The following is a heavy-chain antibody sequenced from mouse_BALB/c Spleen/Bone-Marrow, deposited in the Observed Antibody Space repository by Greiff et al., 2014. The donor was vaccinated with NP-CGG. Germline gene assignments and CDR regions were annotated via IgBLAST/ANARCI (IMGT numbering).Heavy chain of an antibody. Sequence: EVMLVESGGGLVQPGGSLKLSCAASGFDFSRYWMRWVRQAPGKGLEWIGEINPDSSTINYTPSLKDKFIISRDNAKNTLYLRLNKVRSEDTALYYCASLYSYGSLNYWGQGTTLTVSS. J-gene: IGHJ2*01. CDR3: ASLYSYGSLNY. V-gene: IGHV4-1*02. CDR1: GFDFSRYW. D-gene: IGHD1-1*01. CDR2: INPDSSTI.